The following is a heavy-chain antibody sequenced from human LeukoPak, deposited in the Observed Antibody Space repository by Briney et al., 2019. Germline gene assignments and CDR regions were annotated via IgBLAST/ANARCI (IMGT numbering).Heavy chain of an antibody. J-gene: IGHJ4*02. D-gene: IGHD3-16*01. CDR3: ARAEGGGDY. CDR1: GFTFTSSA. CDR2: IVVGSGNT. V-gene: IGHV1-58*01. Sequence: ASVKVSCKASGFTFTSSAVQWVRQARGQRLEWIGWIVVGSGNTNYAQKFQERVTMTRNTSISTAYMELSSLRSEDTAVYYCARAEGGGDYWGQGTLVTVSS.